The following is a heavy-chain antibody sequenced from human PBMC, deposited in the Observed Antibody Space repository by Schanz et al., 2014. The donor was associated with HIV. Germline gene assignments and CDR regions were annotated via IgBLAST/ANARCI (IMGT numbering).Heavy chain of an antibody. D-gene: IGHD5-18*01. CDR2: IIPVFGTT. Sequence: QVQLVQSGAEVKKPGASVKVSCKASGYTFSNFDINWVRQATGQGLEWMGWIIPVFGTTDYAQKFQGTVTITADESTGTAYMELSSLRSEDTAVYYCASGRFDTVIWWGDAFLIWGRGTMVTVSS. CDR1: GYTFSNFD. J-gene: IGHJ3*02. CDR3: ASGRFDTVIWWGDAFLI. V-gene: IGHV1-69*01.